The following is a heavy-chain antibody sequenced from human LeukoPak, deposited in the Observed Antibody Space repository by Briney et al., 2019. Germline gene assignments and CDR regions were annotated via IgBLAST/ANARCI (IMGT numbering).Heavy chain of an antibody. D-gene: IGHD3-22*01. CDR1: GYSISNGYY. J-gene: IGHJ1*01. CDR2: IYHSGRT. V-gene: IGHV4-38-2*02. Sequence: SETLSLTCTVSGYSISNGYYWGWMRQPPGKGLEWIGSIYHSGRTHYNPSLKSRVIISVDTSKNQFSLKLRSVTAADTAVYYCARVVQSTDSSGFYLPEYFQHWGQGTLVTVSS. CDR3: ARVVQSTDSSGFYLPEYFQH.